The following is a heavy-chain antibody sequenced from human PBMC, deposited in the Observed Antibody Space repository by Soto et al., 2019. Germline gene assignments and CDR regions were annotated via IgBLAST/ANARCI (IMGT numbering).Heavy chain of an antibody. CDR1: GGTFSSYA. CDR3: ASVYYGDYKWGY. Sequence: QVQLVQSGAEVKKPGSSVKVSCKASGGTFSSYAISWVRQAPGQGPEWMGGIITIFGTANYAQKFQGKVKITADESTSTAYMELSSLRAEETAVYYCASVYYGDYKWGYGGQGTLVTVSS. D-gene: IGHD4-17*01. V-gene: IGHV1-69*01. J-gene: IGHJ4*02. CDR2: IITIFGTA.